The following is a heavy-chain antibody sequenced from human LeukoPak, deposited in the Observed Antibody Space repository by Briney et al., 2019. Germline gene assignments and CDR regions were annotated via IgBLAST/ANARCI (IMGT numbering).Heavy chain of an antibody. CDR3: AKDNRRHYTSGPNPDSLH. J-gene: IGHJ4*02. D-gene: IGHD6-19*01. CDR1: GFIFNNYA. V-gene: IGHV3-9*01. Sequence: GGSLRLSCAGSGFIFNNYAMHWVRQPPGKGLEWVSGISWNSGSIDYADSVKGRFTISKDNAKNSLYLQMNSLRVEDTAFYYCAKDNRRHYTSGPNPDSLHWGQGALVSVSS. CDR2: ISWNSGSI.